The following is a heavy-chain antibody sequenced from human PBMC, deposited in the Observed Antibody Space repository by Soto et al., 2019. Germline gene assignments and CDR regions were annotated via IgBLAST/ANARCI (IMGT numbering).Heavy chain of an antibody. J-gene: IGHJ4*02. D-gene: IGHD2-15*01. CDR2: IYYSGGTT. Sequence: QVQLQESGPGLVKPSETLSLTCSVSGGPINGYDWSWTRQTPGKGLEWIGYIYYSGGTTNYNPSLRSRVTISLDKSNNFFSLKLSSVTAADTAVYYGARHERGWSYFDYWVQGALVTVSS. CDR1: GGPINGYD. CDR3: ARHERGWSYFDY. V-gene: IGHV4-59*01.